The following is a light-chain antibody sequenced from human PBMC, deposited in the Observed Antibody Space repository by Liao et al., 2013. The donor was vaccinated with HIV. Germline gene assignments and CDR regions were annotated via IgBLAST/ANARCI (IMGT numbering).Light chain of an antibody. CDR2: YDI. CDR3: QVWDSDNDHFV. V-gene: IGLV3-21*01. Sequence: SYVLTQPPSVSVAPGRTATITCGGNNIAARGVNWYQQKPGQAPVLVILYDIDRPSGIPERFSGSNSGNTATLTVSTVEAGDEADYYCQVWDSDNDHFVFGGGTKLTVL. J-gene: IGLJ2*01. CDR1: NIAARG.